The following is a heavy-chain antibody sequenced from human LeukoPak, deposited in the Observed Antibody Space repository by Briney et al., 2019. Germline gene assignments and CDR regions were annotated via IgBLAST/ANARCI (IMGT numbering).Heavy chain of an antibody. Sequence: ASVRVSCKASGYTFTNYYLHWVRQAPGHGLEWMAIINPSDGGTYYEQKLQGRVTVTRDTSTSTVYMALSSLRSEDTAVYYCARDTRTMTAVTRGQHYYYGLDVWGQGTTVTVSS. CDR1: GYTFTNYY. CDR3: ARDTRTMTAVTRGQHYYYGLDV. J-gene: IGHJ6*02. D-gene: IGHD4-17*01. CDR2: INPSDGGT. V-gene: IGHV1-46*01.